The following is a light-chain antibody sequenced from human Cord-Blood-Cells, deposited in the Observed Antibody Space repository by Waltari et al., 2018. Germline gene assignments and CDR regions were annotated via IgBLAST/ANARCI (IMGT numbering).Light chain of an antibody. V-gene: IGLV1-44*01. CDR3: AAWDDSLNGWV. J-gene: IGLJ3*02. CDR1: SSNSGSNT. Sequence: QSVLTQPPSASGTPGQRVTISCSGSSSNSGSNTVNWYQQLPGTAPKLRIYSNNQLPSGVPDRFSGSKSGTSPSLAISGLQSEDEAYYYCAAWDDSLNGWVFGVGTELTVL. CDR2: SNN.